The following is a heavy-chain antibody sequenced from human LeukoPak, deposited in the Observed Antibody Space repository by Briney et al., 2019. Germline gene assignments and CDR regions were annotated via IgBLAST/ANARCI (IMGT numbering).Heavy chain of an antibody. CDR1: GFTFSSYA. V-gene: IGHV3-30-3*01. Sequence: PGRSLRLSCAASGFTFSSYAMHWVRQAPGKGLEWVAVISYDGSNKYYADSVKGRFTISRDNSKNTLYLQMNSLRAEDTAVYYCARDRHRYYFDYWGQGTLVTVSS. J-gene: IGHJ4*02. CDR3: ARDRHRYYFDY. CDR2: ISYDGSNK.